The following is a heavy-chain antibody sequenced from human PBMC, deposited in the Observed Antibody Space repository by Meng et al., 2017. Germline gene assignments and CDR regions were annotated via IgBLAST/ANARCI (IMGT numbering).Heavy chain of an antibody. CDR2: ISSSGSTI. V-gene: IGHV3-48*03. J-gene: IGHJ3*02. D-gene: IGHD6-19*01. CDR3: ARGYSSGWYSGKKDAFDI. CDR1: GFTFSSYE. Sequence: GGSLRLSCAASGFTFSSYEMNWVRQAPGKGLEWVSYISSSGSTIYYADSVKGRFTISRDNAKNSLYLQMNSLRAEDTAVYYCARGYSSGWYSGKKDAFDIWGQGTMVTVSS.